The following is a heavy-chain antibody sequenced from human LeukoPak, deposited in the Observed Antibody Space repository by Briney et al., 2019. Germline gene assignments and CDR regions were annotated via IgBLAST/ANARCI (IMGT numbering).Heavy chain of an antibody. Sequence: GGSLRLSCAASGFTFSSYGMHWVRQAPGKGLEWVAVIWYDGSNKYYADSVKGQFTISRDNSKNTLYLQMNSLRAEDTAVYYCAKDLNGSGFGYWGQGTLVTVSS. CDR2: IWYDGSNK. J-gene: IGHJ4*02. CDR1: GFTFSSYG. D-gene: IGHD6-19*01. CDR3: AKDLNGSGFGY. V-gene: IGHV3-33*06.